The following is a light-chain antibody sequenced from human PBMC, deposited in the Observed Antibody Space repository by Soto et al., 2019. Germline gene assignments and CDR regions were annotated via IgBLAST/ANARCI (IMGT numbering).Light chain of an antibody. CDR2: GAS. CDR3: QQYDSVFT. CDR1: RSISSW. Sequence: DIQMTQFPSTLSASVGDRVTITCRASRSISSWLAWYQQKPGKAPKLLIYGASNLETGVPSRFSGSGSGTDFTFTISSLQAEDIATYFCQQYDSVFTFGQGTRLE. V-gene: IGKV1-5*01. J-gene: IGKJ5*01.